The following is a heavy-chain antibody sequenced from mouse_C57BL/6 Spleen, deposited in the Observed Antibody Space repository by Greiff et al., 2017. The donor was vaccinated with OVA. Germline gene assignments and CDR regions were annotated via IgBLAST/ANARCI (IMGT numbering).Heavy chain of an antibody. V-gene: IGHV1-61*01. Sequence: QVQLQQPGAELVRPGSSVKLSCKASGYNFTSYWMDWVKQRPGQGLEWIGHIYPSDSETHSNQKFQDKATLTADKSSSTAYRHLSSLTSEDSAVYYCARWDGSSYGYYAMDYWGQGTSVTVSS. J-gene: IGHJ4*01. CDR2: IYPSDSET. D-gene: IGHD1-1*01. CDR1: GYNFTSYW. CDR3: ARWDGSSYGYYAMDY.